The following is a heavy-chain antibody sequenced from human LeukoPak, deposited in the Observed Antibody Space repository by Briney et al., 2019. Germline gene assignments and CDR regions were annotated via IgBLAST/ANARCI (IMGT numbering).Heavy chain of an antibody. Sequence: SETLSLTCAVYGGSFSGYYWSWIRQPPGKGLEWIGEINHSRSTNYNPSLKSRLTISVDTSKNQFSLKLSSVTAADTAVYYCARLYSTGPFDYWGQGTLVTVSS. V-gene: IGHV4-34*01. J-gene: IGHJ4*02. CDR1: GGSFSGYY. CDR3: ARLYSTGPFDY. CDR2: INHSRST. D-gene: IGHD6-25*01.